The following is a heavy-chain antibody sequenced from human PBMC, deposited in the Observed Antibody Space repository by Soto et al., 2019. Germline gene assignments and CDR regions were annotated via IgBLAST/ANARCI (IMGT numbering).Heavy chain of an antibody. Sequence: VQLEQSGAEVKKPGGSLRLSCVVSGFTLSDHYIDWVRQAPGKGLEWVGRTKNKAQRYTTEYAASVKGRFTISRDDSENSVYLQMNSLKTEDTAVYYCVRWDSGNPENWGQGTLVTVSS. CDR2: TKNKAQRYTT. CDR3: VRWDSGNPEN. CDR1: GFTLSDHY. J-gene: IGHJ4*02. V-gene: IGHV3-72*01. D-gene: IGHD1-26*01.